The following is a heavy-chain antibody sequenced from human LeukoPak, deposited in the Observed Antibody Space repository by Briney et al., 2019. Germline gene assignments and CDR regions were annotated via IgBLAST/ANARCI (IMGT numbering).Heavy chain of an antibody. D-gene: IGHD1-7*01. CDR3: AIRKGVYNWDSLDY. J-gene: IGHJ4*02. V-gene: IGHV4-38-2*01. CDR2: IYHDGTT. Sequence: PTETLSLTCAVSGYSISSGYYWGWIRQPPGRGLEWIASIYHDGTTYYNPSLRSRVTISVDTSKNQFSLKLYSVTATDTAVYYCAIRKGVYNWDSLDYWGQGTLVTVSS. CDR1: GYSISSGYY.